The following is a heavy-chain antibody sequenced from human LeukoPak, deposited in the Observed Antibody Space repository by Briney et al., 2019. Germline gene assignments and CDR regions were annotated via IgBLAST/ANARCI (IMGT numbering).Heavy chain of an antibody. CDR2: IYPGDSDT. V-gene: IGHV5-51*01. CDR1: GYSFTSYW. D-gene: IGHD3-10*01. Sequence: GESLKISCKGSGYSFTSYWIGWVRQMPGKGLEWMGIIYPGDSDTRYSPSFQGQVTISAGKSISTAYLQWSSLKASDTAMYYCARRGSGSYYVNWFDPWGQGTLVTVSS. J-gene: IGHJ5*02. CDR3: ARRGSGSYYVNWFDP.